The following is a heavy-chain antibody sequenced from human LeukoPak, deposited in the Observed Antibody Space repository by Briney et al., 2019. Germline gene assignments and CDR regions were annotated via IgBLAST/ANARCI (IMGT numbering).Heavy chain of an antibody. CDR2: ISVSTSTI. Sequence: GGSLRLSCAASGFTFSSYSMNWVRQAPGKGLEWVSYISVSTSTIYYADSVKGRFTISRDNAKNSLYLQMNSLRDKDTAVYYCARVVYGGNLYYYYGMDVWGQGTTVTVSS. D-gene: IGHD4-23*01. CDR3: ARVVYGGNLYYYYGMDV. V-gene: IGHV3-48*02. CDR1: GFTFSSYS. J-gene: IGHJ6*02.